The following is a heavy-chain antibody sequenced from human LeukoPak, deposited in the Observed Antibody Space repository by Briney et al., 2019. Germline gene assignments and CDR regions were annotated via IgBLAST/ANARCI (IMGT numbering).Heavy chain of an antibody. Sequence: GRSLRLSCAASGFTFSSYVMHWVRQAPGRRLEWVAIIWHDGSNKYYADSVKGRFTISRDNSKNTLDLQMNSLRAEDTAVYYCARDRSSGAFDYWGQGTLVTVSS. CDR3: ARDRSSGAFDY. D-gene: IGHD2-15*01. J-gene: IGHJ4*02. CDR1: GFTFSSYV. V-gene: IGHV3-33*01. CDR2: IWHDGSNK.